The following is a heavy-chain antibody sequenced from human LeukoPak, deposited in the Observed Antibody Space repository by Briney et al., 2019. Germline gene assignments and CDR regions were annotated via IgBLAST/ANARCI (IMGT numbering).Heavy chain of an antibody. J-gene: IGHJ4*02. CDR2: IKQDGSEK. D-gene: IGHD2-15*01. CDR1: GFTFSSHW. Sequence: GGSLRLSCAASGFTFSSHWMSWVRQAPGKGLEWVANIKQDGSEKYYVDSVKGRFTISRDNAKNSLYLQMNSLRAEDTAVYYCARDRIADDDYWGQGTLVTVSS. V-gene: IGHV3-7*01. CDR3: ARDRIADDDY.